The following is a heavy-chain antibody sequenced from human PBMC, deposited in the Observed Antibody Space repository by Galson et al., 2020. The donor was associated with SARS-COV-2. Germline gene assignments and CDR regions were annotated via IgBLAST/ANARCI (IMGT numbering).Heavy chain of an antibody. CDR1: GGSISSYY. J-gene: IGHJ4*02. V-gene: IGHV4-59*08. Sequence: SETLSLTCTVSGGSISSYYWSWIRQPPGKGLEWIGYIYYSGGTNYNPALKSRVTISVDTSKNQFSLKLSSVTAEDTAVYYCARHDGMGCGWYFIDYWGQGTLVTVSS. CDR2: IYYSGGT. CDR3: ARHDGMGCGWYFIDY. D-gene: IGHD6-19*01.